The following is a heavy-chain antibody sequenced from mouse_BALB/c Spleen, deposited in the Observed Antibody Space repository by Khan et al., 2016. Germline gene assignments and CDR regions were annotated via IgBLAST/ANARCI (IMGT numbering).Heavy chain of an antibody. Sequence: QIQLVQSGPELKKPGETVKISCKASGYTFTDYSMHWVKQAPGKGLKWMGWINTETGEPTYADDFKGRFAFSLETSASTAYLQINNLKNEDTARYFSATARATWFAYWGQGTLVTVSA. CDR3: ATARATWFAY. J-gene: IGHJ3*01. CDR1: GYTFTDYS. CDR2: INTETGEP. D-gene: IGHD3-1*01. V-gene: IGHV9-2-1*01.